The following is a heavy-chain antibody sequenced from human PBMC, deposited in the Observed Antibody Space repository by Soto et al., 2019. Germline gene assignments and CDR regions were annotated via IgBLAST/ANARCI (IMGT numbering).Heavy chain of an antibody. CDR3: ATSPHTAIVTDFVY. CDR2: IYYSGST. D-gene: IGHD5-18*01. Sequence: PSETLSLTCTVSGGSISSYYWSWIRQPPGKGLEWIGYIYYSGSTNYNPSLKSRVTISVDTSKNQFSLKLSSVTAAVTAVYYCATSPHTAIVTDFVYWGPATLVTVSS. CDR1: GGSISSYY. J-gene: IGHJ4*02. V-gene: IGHV4-59*08.